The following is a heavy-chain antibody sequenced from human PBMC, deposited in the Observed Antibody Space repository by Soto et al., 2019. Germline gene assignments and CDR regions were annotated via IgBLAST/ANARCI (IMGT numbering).Heavy chain of an antibody. Sequence: GGSLRLSCAAPGFTFSSYGMHWVRQAPGKGLEWVAVIWYDGSNKYYADSVKGRFTISRDNSKNTLYLQMNSLRAEDTAVYYCATSGLRFLEWPSYYFDYWGQGTLVTVSS. CDR3: ATSGLRFLEWPSYYFDY. CDR2: IWYDGSNK. V-gene: IGHV3-33*01. D-gene: IGHD3-3*01. CDR1: GFTFSSYG. J-gene: IGHJ4*02.